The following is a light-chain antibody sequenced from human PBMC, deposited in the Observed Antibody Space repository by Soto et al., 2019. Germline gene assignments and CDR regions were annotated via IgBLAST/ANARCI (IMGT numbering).Light chain of an antibody. CDR1: SSDVARHNS. CDR3: GAHTYTNTQI. J-gene: IGLJ2*01. Sequence: QSALTQPASVSGSPGQSITISCTETSSDVARHNSVSWYQQHPGKAPKLIIYKVSNRHSGVSNRFSGSKSGNTASLTISGLQTEDEADYYCGAHTYTNTQIFGGGTKVTVL. CDR2: KVS. V-gene: IGLV2-14*01.